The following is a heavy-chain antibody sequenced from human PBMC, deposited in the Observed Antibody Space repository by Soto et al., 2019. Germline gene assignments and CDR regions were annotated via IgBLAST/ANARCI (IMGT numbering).Heavy chain of an antibody. CDR2: VYYNENT. D-gene: IGHD3-9*01. CDR1: GGSISSFTYN. Sequence: PSETLSLTCSVSGGSISSFTYNWGWIRPPPGKGLEWTGTVYYNENTYYNTSLKSRVTITVDTAKNQFSLSLRSVTAADTAMYFCARRERYYGSPGWFDPWGPGTLVTVSS. V-gene: IGHV4-39*01. CDR3: ARRERYYGSPGWFDP. J-gene: IGHJ5*02.